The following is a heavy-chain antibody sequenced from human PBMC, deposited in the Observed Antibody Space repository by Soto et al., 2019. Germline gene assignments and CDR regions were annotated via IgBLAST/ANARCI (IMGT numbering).Heavy chain of an antibody. D-gene: IGHD2-2*02. CDR2: IKSKTDGGTT. CDR3: TSIGPVVPAAVRVYYYYYYMDV. V-gene: IGHV3-15*01. Sequence: GGSLRLSCAASGFTFSNAWMSWVRQAPGKGLEWVGRIKSKTDGGTTDYAAPVKGRFTISRDDSKNTLYLQMNSLKTEDTAVYYCTSIGPVVPAAVRVYYYYYYMDVWGKGTTVTVSS. J-gene: IGHJ6*03. CDR1: GFTFSNAW.